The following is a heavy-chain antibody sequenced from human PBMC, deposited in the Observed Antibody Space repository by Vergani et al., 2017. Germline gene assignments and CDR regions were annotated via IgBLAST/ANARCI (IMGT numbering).Heavy chain of an antibody. Sequence: QVQLVQSGAEVKKPGSSVKVSCKASGGTFSSYTISWVRQAPGQGLEWMGRIIPILGIANYARKFQGRVTITADKSTSTAYMELSSLRSEDTAVYYCARVSAPNAFDIWGQGTMVTVSS. CDR2: IIPILGIA. CDR1: GGTFSSYT. V-gene: IGHV1-69*02. CDR3: ARVSAPNAFDI. J-gene: IGHJ3*02.